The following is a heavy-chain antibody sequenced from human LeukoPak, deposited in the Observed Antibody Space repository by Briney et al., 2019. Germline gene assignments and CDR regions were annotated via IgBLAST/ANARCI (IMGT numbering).Heavy chain of an antibody. CDR2: ISGSGGST. CDR1: GFTFSSYA. J-gene: IGHJ4*02. D-gene: IGHD6-6*01. CDR3: AKQGLYSSSSYYFDY. V-gene: IGHV3-23*01. Sequence: GGSLRLSCAASGFTFSSYAMSWVRQAPGKGLEWVSAISGSGGSTYYADSVKGRFTISRDNSKNTLYLQMDSLRAEDTAVYYCAKQGLYSSSSYYFDYWGQGTLVTVSS.